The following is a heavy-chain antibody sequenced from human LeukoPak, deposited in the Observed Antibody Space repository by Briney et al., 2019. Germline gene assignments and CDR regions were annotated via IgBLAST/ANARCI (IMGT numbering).Heavy chain of an antibody. CDR1: GGSFSGYY. Sequence: SETLSLTCAVYGGSFSGYYWSWIRQPPGKGLEWIGEINHSGSTNYNPSLKSRVTISVERSKNQFSLKLSSVTAADTAVYYCAMRERLAAAFDYWGQGTLVTVSS. V-gene: IGHV4-34*01. D-gene: IGHD6-13*01. J-gene: IGHJ4*02. CDR2: INHSGST. CDR3: AMRERLAAAFDY.